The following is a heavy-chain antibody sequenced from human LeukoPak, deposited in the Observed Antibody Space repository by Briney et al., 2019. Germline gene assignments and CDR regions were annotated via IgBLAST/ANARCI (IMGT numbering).Heavy chain of an antibody. D-gene: IGHD3-9*01. CDR3: ARETYDILTGPGPFDY. Sequence: GGYLRLSCAASGFTFSDYYMSWIRQAPGKGLEWVSYISSSGSTIYYADSVKGRFTISRDNAKSSLYLQMNSLRAEDTAVYYCARETYDILTGPGPFDYWGQGTLVTVSS. J-gene: IGHJ4*02. CDR2: ISSSGSTI. V-gene: IGHV3-11*01. CDR1: GFTFSDYY.